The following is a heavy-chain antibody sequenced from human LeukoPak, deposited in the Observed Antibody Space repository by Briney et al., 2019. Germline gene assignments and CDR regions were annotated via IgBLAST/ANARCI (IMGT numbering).Heavy chain of an antibody. D-gene: IGHD1-1*01. CDR1: GYTFTGYY. CDR2: INPNSGGS. J-gene: IGHJ5*02. V-gene: IGHV1-2*02. Sequence: GASVKVSCKASGYTFTGYYIHWVRQAPGQGLEWMGWINPNSGGSSFAPKFQGRVTMTRDTSISTAYMELSRLTSDDTAVYYCAKTTGTGNWFDPWGQGTLVTVSS. CDR3: AKTTGTGNWFDP.